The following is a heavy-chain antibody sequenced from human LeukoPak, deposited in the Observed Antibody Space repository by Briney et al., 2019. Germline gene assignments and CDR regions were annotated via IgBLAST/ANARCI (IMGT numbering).Heavy chain of an antibody. Sequence: PGGSLRLSCAASGFTFTAYTINWVRQAPGKRLEWVSSISSGNYIYYADSMKGRFTISRDNPKNSVYLQMNSLRADDTAVYYCARDISYTAFDIWGQGTMVTVSS. CDR2: ISSGNYI. J-gene: IGHJ3*02. V-gene: IGHV3-21*01. CDR3: ARDISYTAFDI. CDR1: GFTFTAYT. D-gene: IGHD3-16*02.